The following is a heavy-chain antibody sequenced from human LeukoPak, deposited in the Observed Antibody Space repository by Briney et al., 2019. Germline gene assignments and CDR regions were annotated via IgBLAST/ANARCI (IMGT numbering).Heavy chain of an antibody. CDR1: GGTFSSYA. CDR2: IIPIFGTA. D-gene: IGHD3-3*01. J-gene: IGHJ3*02. V-gene: IGHV1-69*13. Sequence: SVKVSCKASGGTFSSYAISWVRQAPGQGLEWMGGIIPIFGTANYAQKFQGRVTITADESTSTAYMELSSLRSEDTAVYYCARAVHGYYDFDAFDIWGQGTMVTVSS. CDR3: ARAVHGYYDFDAFDI.